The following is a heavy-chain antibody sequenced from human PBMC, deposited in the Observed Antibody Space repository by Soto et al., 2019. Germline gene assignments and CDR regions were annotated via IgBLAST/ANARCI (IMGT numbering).Heavy chain of an antibody. CDR1: GDSISISSHY. J-gene: IGHJ6*03. D-gene: IGHD3-3*01. Sequence: QLQLQESGPGLVKPSETLSLTCTVSGDSISISSHYWGWIRQPPGKGLEWITNIYYSGSTYYNPSRKSRVTISLDTAKNQVSLKLGSVTAADTAVYYCARMKIVGVLTYYMDAWGQGTTVTVSS. V-gene: IGHV4-39*01. CDR3: ARMKIVGVLTYYMDA. CDR2: IYYSGST.